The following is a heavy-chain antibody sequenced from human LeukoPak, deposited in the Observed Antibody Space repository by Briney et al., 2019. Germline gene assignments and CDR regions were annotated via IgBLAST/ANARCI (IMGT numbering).Heavy chain of an antibody. CDR2: INPQKRDT. Sequence: GASVKVSCKASGYTFSSYGINWVRLAPGRGPEWMASINPQKRDTHHAQNFQGRVTVTAGTSTNTAYMELRSLRSDDTAIYYCARRKYGADYNGMDVWGQGTTVTVSS. D-gene: IGHD4/OR15-4a*01. CDR1: GYTFSSYG. V-gene: IGHV1-18*01. CDR3: ARRKYGADYNGMDV. J-gene: IGHJ6*02.